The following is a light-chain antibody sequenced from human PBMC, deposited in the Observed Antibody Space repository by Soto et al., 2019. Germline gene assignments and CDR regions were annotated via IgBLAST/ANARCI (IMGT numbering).Light chain of an antibody. CDR3: HQRYSTPRVT. CDR2: AAS. CDR1: QSISSY. Sequence: DIQMTQSPSSLSASVGDRVTITCRASQSISSYLNWYQQKPGKAPKLLIYAASSLQSGVPSRFSGSGSGTDFTLTISSLRPEDFAISFCHQRYSTPRVTFGRGTKVDIK. V-gene: IGKV1-39*01. J-gene: IGKJ3*01.